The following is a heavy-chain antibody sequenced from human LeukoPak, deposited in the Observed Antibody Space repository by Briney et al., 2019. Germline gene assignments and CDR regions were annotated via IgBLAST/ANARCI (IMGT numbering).Heavy chain of an antibody. CDR3: ARHGIAAAGPFYYYYYMDV. CDR1: GYSFTSYW. D-gene: IGHD6-13*01. V-gene: IGHV5-51*01. CDR2: IYPGDSDT. J-gene: IGHJ6*03. Sequence: GESLKISCKGSGYSFTSYWIGWVRQMPGKGLEWMGIIYPGDSDTRYSPSFQGQVTISADKSISTAYLQWSSLKASDTAMYYCARHGIAAAGPFYYYYYMDVWGKGTTVTVSS.